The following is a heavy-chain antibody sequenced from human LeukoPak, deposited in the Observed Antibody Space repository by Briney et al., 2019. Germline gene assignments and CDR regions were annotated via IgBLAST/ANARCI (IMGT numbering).Heavy chain of an antibody. J-gene: IGHJ4*02. CDR1: GFTFNNNA. Sequence: PGGSLTLSCEASGFTFNNNAMDWVRQVPGKGLEWVSGIIGRGGSRYYADSVRGRFTISRDDSKNTVYLQMNSLTAEDTAVYYCAKERGSTNSFPLPIDYRGQGTLVAVSS. CDR2: IIGRGGSR. CDR3: AKERGSTNSFPLPIDY. V-gene: IGHV3-23*01. D-gene: IGHD6-13*01.